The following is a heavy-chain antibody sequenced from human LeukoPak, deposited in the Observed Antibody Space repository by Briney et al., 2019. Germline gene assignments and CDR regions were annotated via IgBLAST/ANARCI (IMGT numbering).Heavy chain of an antibody. CDR2: ISSSSSYI. Sequence: GGSLRLSCAAFGFTFSSYSMNWVRQAPGKGLEWVSSISSSSSYIYYADSVKGRFTISRDNAKNSLYLQMNSLRAKDTAVYYCARGYYDSSGYYFGYWGQGTLVTVSS. CDR1: GFTFSSYS. CDR3: ARGYYDSSGYYFGY. J-gene: IGHJ4*02. D-gene: IGHD3-22*01. V-gene: IGHV3-21*01.